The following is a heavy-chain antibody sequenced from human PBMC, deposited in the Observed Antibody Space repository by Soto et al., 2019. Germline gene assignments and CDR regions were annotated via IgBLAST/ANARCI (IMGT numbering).Heavy chain of an antibody. CDR3: AKSIAPILDYFDY. Sequence: PGGSLRLSCAASGFTFXSYAMSWVRQAPGKGLEWVSAISGSGGSTYYADSVKGRFTISRDNSKNTLYLQMNSLRAEDTAVYYCAKSIAPILDYFDYWGQGTLVTVSS. CDR2: ISGSGGST. V-gene: IGHV3-23*01. CDR1: GFTFXSYA. D-gene: IGHD3-22*01. J-gene: IGHJ4*02.